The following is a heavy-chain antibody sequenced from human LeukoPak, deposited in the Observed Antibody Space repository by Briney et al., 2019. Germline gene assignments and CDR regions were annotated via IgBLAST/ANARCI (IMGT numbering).Heavy chain of an antibody. J-gene: IGHJ4*02. D-gene: IGHD3-9*01. V-gene: IGHV4-34*01. CDR1: GGSYSGYY. CDR3: ARRSYDILTGYLDSSFDY. Sequence: SETLSLTCAVYGGSYSGYYWSWIRQPPGKGLEWIGEINHSGSTNYNPSLKSRVTISVDTSKNQFSLKLSSVTAADTAVYYCARRSYDILTGYLDSSFDYWGQGTLVTVSS. CDR2: INHSGST.